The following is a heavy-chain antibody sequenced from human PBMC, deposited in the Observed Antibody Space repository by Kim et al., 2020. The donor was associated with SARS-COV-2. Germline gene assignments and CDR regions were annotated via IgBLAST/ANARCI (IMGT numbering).Heavy chain of an antibody. CDR2: IIPIFGTA. V-gene: IGHV1-69*13. D-gene: IGHD3-9*01. Sequence: SVKVSCKASGGTFSSYAISWVRQAPGQGLEWMGGIIPIFGTANYAQKFQGRVTITADESTSTAYMELSSLRSEDTAVYYCATYYDILTGSTQGHDAFDIWGQGTMVTVSS. J-gene: IGHJ3*02. CDR3: ATYYDILTGSTQGHDAFDI. CDR1: GGTFSSYA.